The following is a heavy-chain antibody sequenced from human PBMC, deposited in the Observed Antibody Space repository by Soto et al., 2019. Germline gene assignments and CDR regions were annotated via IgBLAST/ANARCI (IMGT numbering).Heavy chain of an antibody. CDR1: GGSFSGYY. V-gene: IGHV4-34*01. Sequence: QVQLQQWGAGLLKPSETLSLTCAVYGGSFSGYYWSWMRQPPGKGLEWIVEINHSGSTNYNPPLKRRVTISVDTSKNQFSLELSSVTAADTAVYYCVGGYSYGYGFDPWGQGTLVTVSS. CDR3: VGGYSYGYGFDP. J-gene: IGHJ5*02. CDR2: INHSGST. D-gene: IGHD5-18*01.